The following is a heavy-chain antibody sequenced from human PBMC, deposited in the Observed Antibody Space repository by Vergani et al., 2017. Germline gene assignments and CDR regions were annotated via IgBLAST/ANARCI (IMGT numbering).Heavy chain of an antibody. D-gene: IGHD1-14*01. CDR1: GFTFNQYG. V-gene: IGHV3-33*01. CDR2: TWYDGNNK. CDR3: ASGLRLLYNRFDP. J-gene: IGHJ5*02. Sequence: QVQLVESGGGVVQPGRSLRLSCAASGFTFNQYGMHWVRQAPGKGLEWVAVTWYDGNNKQYADSVKGRFTISRDNSKCKMYLQMNRLRDEDTGVYYCASGLRLLYNRFDPWGQGTLVTVSS.